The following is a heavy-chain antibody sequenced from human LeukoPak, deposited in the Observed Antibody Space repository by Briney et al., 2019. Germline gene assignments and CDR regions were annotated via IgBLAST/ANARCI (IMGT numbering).Heavy chain of an antibody. V-gene: IGHV1-18*01. Sequence: ASVKVSCKPSGYTFTSYGISWVRQAPGQGLEWMGWISAYNGNTNYAQKLQGRVTMTTDTSTSTAYMELRSLRSDDTAVYYCARDLPTTGTTLFDYWGQGTLVTVSS. D-gene: IGHD1-1*01. CDR3: ARDLPTTGTTLFDY. CDR1: GYTFTSYG. J-gene: IGHJ4*02. CDR2: ISAYNGNT.